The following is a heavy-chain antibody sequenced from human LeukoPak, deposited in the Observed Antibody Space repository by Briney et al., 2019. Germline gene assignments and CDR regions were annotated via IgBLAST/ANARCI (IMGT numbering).Heavy chain of an antibody. CDR2: ISAYNGNT. J-gene: IGHJ3*02. V-gene: IGHV1-18*01. CDR1: GYTFTSYG. CDR3: ASQYSSSWSLPLDIFDI. Sequence: ASVKVSCKASGYTFTSYGISWVPQAPGQGLEWMGCISAYNGNTNYAQKLQGRVTMTTDTSTSTAYMELRSLRSDDTAVYYCASQYSSSWSLPLDIFDIWGPGTMVTVSS. D-gene: IGHD6-13*01.